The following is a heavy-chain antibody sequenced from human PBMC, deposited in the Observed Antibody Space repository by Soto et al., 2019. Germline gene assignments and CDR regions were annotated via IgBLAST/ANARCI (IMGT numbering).Heavy chain of an antibody. D-gene: IGHD3-16*01. CDR2: ISSSSSTI. CDR3: ARDAVIMITFGGWNGMDV. CDR1: GFTFSSYS. Sequence: EVQLVESGGGLVQPGGSLRLSCAASGFTFSSYSMNWVRQAPGKGLEWVSYISSSSSTIYYADSVKGRFTISRDNAKNSLYLQMNSLRDEDTAVYYCARDAVIMITFGGWNGMDVWGQGTTVTVSS. V-gene: IGHV3-48*02. J-gene: IGHJ6*02.